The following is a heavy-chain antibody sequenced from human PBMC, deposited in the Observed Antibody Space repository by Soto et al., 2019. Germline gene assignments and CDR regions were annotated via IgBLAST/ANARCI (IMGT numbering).Heavy chain of an antibody. D-gene: IGHD3-22*01. V-gene: IGHV1-69*01. J-gene: IGHJ6*02. CDR2: TIPMFGTP. CDR1: GGTFSKYA. CDR3: ARPLRDRNYYYGMAV. Sequence: QGQLVQPGAKMQQPGASVRVSCKASGGTFSKYAFSWVRQAPGQGLEWRGGTIPMFGTPNYAQKFQGRVAISADESTATVYMELSSLRSEDTAVYFCARPLRDRNYYYGMAVWGQGTTVTVSS.